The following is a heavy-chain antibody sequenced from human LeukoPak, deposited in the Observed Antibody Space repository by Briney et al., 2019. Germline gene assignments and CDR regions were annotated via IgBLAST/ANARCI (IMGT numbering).Heavy chain of an antibody. CDR3: ASLPGGAAAGRD. V-gene: IGHV4-4*02. D-gene: IGHD6-13*01. Sequence: PSETLSLTCAVSGGSISSSNWWSWVRQPPGKGLEWIGSIYYSGSTYYNPSLKSRVTISVDTSKNQFSLKLSSVTAADTAVYYCASLPGGAAAGRDWGQGTMVTVSS. CDR1: GGSISSSNW. J-gene: IGHJ3*01. CDR2: IYYSGST.